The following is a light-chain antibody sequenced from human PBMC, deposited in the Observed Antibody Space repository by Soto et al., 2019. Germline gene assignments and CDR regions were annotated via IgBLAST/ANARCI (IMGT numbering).Light chain of an antibody. V-gene: IGKV1-5*01. CDR1: QSISSW. CDR3: QQYNSYSWT. Sequence: DIQMTQSPSTLSASVGDRVTITCRASQSISSWLAWYQQKPGKASKLLIYDASSLECGVPSRFSGSGSGTEFTLTISSLQPDDFATYYCQQYNSYSWTFGQGTKVEIK. J-gene: IGKJ1*01. CDR2: DAS.